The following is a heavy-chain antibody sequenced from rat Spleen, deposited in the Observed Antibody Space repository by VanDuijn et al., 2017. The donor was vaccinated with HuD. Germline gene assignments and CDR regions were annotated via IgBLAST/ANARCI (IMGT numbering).Heavy chain of an antibody. CDR2: ISPSGTP. CDR1: GFTFSSFP. CDR3: VRQETSGYSNWFGY. Sequence: EVQLVESGGGLVQAGRSMKLSCVASGFTFSSFPMAWVRQAPTMGLEWVATISPSGTPYYRDSVKGRFTVSRDNAKSTLYLQMDSLRSEDTDTYYCVRQETSGYSNWFGYWGHGTLVTVSS. D-gene: IGHD4-3*01. J-gene: IGHJ3*01. V-gene: IGHV5-46*01.